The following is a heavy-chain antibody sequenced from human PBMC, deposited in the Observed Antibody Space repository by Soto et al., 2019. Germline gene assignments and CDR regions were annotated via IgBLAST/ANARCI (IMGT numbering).Heavy chain of an antibody. D-gene: IGHD6-19*01. CDR1: GFTFSSYA. V-gene: IGHV3-23*01. Sequence: EVQLLESGGGLVQPGGSLRLSCVASGFTFSSYAMRWVRQAPVKGLEWVSGISGSGGSTYYADSVKGRFTISRDTSNNTLYLHMTSLRAEDTAVYYCARRGSASYYDFWCQGTLVTGSS. J-gene: IGHJ4*02. CDR2: ISGSGGST. CDR3: ARRGSASYYDF.